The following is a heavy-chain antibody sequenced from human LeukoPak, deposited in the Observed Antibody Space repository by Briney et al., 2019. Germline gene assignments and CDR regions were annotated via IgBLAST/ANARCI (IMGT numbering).Heavy chain of an antibody. CDR3: ARDGGSRYCGGDCSSDAFDI. CDR1: GYTFSSYD. V-gene: IGHV3-33*01. CDR2: IWYDGSNK. D-gene: IGHD2-21*02. Sequence: PGGSLRLSCAPSGYTFSSYDMLWVRLAPDKGVERVAVIWYDGSNKYLAGSVKGRFTSSRDNSKNALYLQMNSLRAEDMAVYYCARDGGSRYCGGDCSSDAFDIWGQGTMVTVSS. J-gene: IGHJ3*02.